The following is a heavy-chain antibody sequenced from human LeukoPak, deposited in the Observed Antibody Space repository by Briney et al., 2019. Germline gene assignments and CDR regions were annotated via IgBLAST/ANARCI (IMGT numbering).Heavy chain of an antibody. CDR2: IYHSGST. D-gene: IGHD4-17*01. CDR1: GGSISSGGYS. CDR3: AMTTTVTTSYYYGMDV. V-gene: IGHV4-30-2*01. Sequence: PSQTLSLTCAVSGGSISSGGYSWIWLRQPPGMGLESIGYIYHSGSTYYNPSLKSRVTISVDRSKNQFSLKLSSVTAADTAVYYCAMTTTVTTSYYYGMDVWGKGTTVTVSS. J-gene: IGHJ6*04.